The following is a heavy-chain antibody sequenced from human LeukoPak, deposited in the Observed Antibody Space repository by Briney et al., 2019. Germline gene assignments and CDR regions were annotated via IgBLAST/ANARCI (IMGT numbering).Heavy chain of an antibody. CDR2: ISSSSSYI. D-gene: IGHD2-21*02. V-gene: IGHV3-21*01. CDR1: GFTFSSYA. Sequence: GGSLRLSCAASGFTFSSYAMHWVRQAPGKGLEWVSSISSSSSYIYYADSVKGRFTISRDYAKNSLYLQMNSLRAEDTAVYYCARGWNVVVTAKGDAFDIWGQGTMVTVSS. J-gene: IGHJ3*02. CDR3: ARGWNVVVTAKGDAFDI.